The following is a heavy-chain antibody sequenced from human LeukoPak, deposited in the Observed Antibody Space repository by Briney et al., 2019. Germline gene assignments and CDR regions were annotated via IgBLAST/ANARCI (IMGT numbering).Heavy chain of an antibody. CDR1: GFTFSSYW. CDR3: ARESCGGDCSSGDFQH. J-gene: IGHJ1*01. CDR2: IKQDGSEK. Sequence: GGSLRLSCAASGFTFSSYWMSWVRQAPGKGLEWVANIKQDGSEKYYVDSVKGRFTIPRDNAKNSLYLQMNSLRAEDTAVYYCARESCGGDCSSGDFQHWGQGTLVTVSS. D-gene: IGHD2-21*02. V-gene: IGHV3-7*03.